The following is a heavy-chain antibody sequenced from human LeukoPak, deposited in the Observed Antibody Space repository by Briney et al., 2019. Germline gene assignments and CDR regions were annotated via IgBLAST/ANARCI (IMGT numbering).Heavy chain of an antibody. CDR2: ISDSGGST. D-gene: IGHD3-9*01. Sequence: GGSLRLSCAASGFTFSSYGMTWVRQAPGKGLEWVSSISDSGGSTYYADSVKGRFTISRDNSKNTLYLQMNSLRAEDTAVYYCAKGDTILTGYYSSPTAAFDIWGQGTMVTVSS. J-gene: IGHJ3*02. CDR1: GFTFSSYG. CDR3: AKGDTILTGYYSSPTAAFDI. V-gene: IGHV3-23*01.